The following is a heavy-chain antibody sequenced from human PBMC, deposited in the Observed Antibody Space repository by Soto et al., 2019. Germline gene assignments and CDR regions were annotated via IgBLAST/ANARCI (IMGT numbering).Heavy chain of an antibody. CDR3: AREGSSWTFDY. Sequence: ASVKVSRKTSGYTFSNYGINWVRQAPGQGLEWMGWISAYNGNTNYAQKLQGRVTMTTDTSTSTAYMELRSLTSDDTAVYYCAREGSSWTFDYWGQGTLVTVSS. CDR1: GYTFSNYG. CDR2: ISAYNGNT. D-gene: IGHD6-13*01. J-gene: IGHJ4*02. V-gene: IGHV1-18*01.